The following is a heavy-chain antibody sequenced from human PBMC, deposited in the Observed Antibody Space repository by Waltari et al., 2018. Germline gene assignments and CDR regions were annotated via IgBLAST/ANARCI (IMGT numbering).Heavy chain of an antibody. Sequence: QVQLVRSGAEVKKPGSSVKVSCKASGGTFSSYAISWVRQAPGQGLGWMGGAIPVLGKANYAPKSQGRVTITADESTSTAYMELSSLRSEDTAVYYCAQLTTLDYWGQGTLVTVSS. V-gene: IGHV1-69*01. CDR1: GGTFSSYA. CDR2: AIPVLGKA. J-gene: IGHJ4*02. D-gene: IGHD4-17*01. CDR3: AQLTTLDY.